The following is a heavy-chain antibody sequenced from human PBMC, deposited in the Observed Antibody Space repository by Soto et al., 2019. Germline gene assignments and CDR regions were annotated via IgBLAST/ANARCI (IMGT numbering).Heavy chain of an antibody. CDR2: IIPIFGTA. CDR1: GGTFSSYA. V-gene: IGHV1-69*13. D-gene: IGHD6-6*01. J-gene: IGHJ6*02. Sequence: SVKVSCKASGGTFSSYAISWVRQAPGQGLEWMGGIIPIFGTANYAQKLQGRVTITADESTSTAYMELSSLRSEDTAVCYCARVGTPIAARPSYYYGMDVWGQGTTVTVSS. CDR3: ARVGTPIAARPSYYYGMDV.